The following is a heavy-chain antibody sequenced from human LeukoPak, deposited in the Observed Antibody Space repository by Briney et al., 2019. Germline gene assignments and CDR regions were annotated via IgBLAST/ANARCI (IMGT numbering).Heavy chain of an antibody. V-gene: IGHV1-46*01. CDR2: INPSGGST. J-gene: IGHJ6*03. CDR1: GYTFTSYY. Sequence: GALAKVSCKASGYTFTSYYMHWVRQAPGQGLEWMGIINPSGGSTSYAQKFQGRVTMTRDMSTSTVYMELSSLRSEDTAVYYCARRLEYYMDVRGKGTTVTVSS. CDR3: ARRLEYYMDV.